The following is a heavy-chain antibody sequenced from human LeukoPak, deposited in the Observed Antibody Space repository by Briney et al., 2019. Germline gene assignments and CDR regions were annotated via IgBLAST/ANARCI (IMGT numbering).Heavy chain of an antibody. Sequence: GGSLRLSCAASGFTFSSYAMHWVRQAPGKGLEWVAVIWYDGTNKYYADSVKGRFTISGDNSKNTMLLQMNTLRAEDTAVYYCARGGAAALPDYWGQGTLVTVSS. CDR2: IWYDGTNK. J-gene: IGHJ4*02. D-gene: IGHD6-13*01. CDR1: GFTFSSYA. CDR3: ARGGAAALPDY. V-gene: IGHV3-33*01.